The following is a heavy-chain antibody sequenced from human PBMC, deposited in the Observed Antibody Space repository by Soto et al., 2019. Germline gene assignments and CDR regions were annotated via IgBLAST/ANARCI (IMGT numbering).Heavy chain of an antibody. Sequence: SQTLSLTCAISGDSVSSNSAAWSCSIHSPSRVLEWLGRTYYRSKWYNDYAVSVKSRITINPDTSKNQFSLQLNSVTPEDTAVYYCARDPPRAYYYDSSGYYYSPEPYYGMDVWGQGTTVTVSS. CDR2: TYYRSKWYN. J-gene: IGHJ6*02. V-gene: IGHV6-1*01. D-gene: IGHD3-22*01. CDR1: GDSVSSNSAA. CDR3: ARDPPRAYYYDSSGYYYSPEPYYGMDV.